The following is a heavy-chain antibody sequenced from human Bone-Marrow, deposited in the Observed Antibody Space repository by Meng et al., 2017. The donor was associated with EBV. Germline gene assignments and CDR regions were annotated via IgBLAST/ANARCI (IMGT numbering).Heavy chain of an antibody. Sequence: QVQVEQSGAEVKKPGSSVKVACKTSGGPFNMDAISGVRQAPGQGLEWLGGLIPMFGAPNYAQKFQGRVTITADASTSTHYMELSSLRSEDTAVYYCASESGRGYTPDYWGQGTLVTVSS. J-gene: IGHJ4*02. CDR3: ASESGRGYTPDY. D-gene: IGHD3-10*01. CDR1: GGPFNMDA. CDR2: LIPMFGAP. V-gene: IGHV1-69*01.